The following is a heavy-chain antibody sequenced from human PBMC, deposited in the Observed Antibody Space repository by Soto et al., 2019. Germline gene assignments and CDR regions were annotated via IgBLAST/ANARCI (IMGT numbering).Heavy chain of an antibody. D-gene: IGHD2-21*02. CDR1: GFTFSDYA. Sequence: PGGSLRLSCAASGFTFSDYAMHWVRQAPGKGLEWVSRINDDGSSTTYADSVKGRFTISRDNAKNTLYLQMNSLRAEDTAVYYCARGAKNSYCGGDCYSDAFDIWGQGTMVTVSS. CDR2: INDDGSST. V-gene: IGHV3-74*01. CDR3: ARGAKNSYCGGDCYSDAFDI. J-gene: IGHJ3*02.